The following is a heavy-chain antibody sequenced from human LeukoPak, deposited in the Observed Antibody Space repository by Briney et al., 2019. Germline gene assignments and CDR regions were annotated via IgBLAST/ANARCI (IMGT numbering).Heavy chain of an antibody. CDR3: ASYGGLDDFDY. CDR2: ISSSSSYI. V-gene: IGHV3-21*01. D-gene: IGHD4-23*01. CDR1: GFTFGSYS. J-gene: IGHJ4*02. Sequence: PGGSLRLAWAASGFTFGSYSMNWVRQAPGKWLEWVSSISSSSSYIYYADSVKGRFTISRDNAKNSPYLQMNSLRAEDTAVYYCASYGGLDDFDYWGQGTLVTVSS.